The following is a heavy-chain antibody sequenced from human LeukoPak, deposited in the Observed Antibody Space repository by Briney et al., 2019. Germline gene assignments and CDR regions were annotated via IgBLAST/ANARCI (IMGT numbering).Heavy chain of an antibody. CDR1: GFTVSSNY. CDR3: ASGSGSYRTPYYYMDV. CDR2: IYSGGST. Sequence: GGSLSLSCVASGFTVSSNYMSWVRQAPGKGLEWVSVIYSGGSTYYADSVKGRFTISGDNSKNTLYLQMNSLRAEDTAVYYCASGSGSYRTPYYYMDVWGTGTTVTVSS. J-gene: IGHJ6*03. D-gene: IGHD3-10*01. V-gene: IGHV3-53*01.